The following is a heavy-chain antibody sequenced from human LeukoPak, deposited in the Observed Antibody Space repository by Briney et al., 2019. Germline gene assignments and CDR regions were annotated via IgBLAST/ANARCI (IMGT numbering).Heavy chain of an antibody. Sequence: GGSLRLSCAASGFTFSSYGMSWVRQAPGKGLEWVSAISGSGGSTYYADSVKGRFTISRDNSKNTLYLQMNSLRAEDTAVYYCAKDRLEYYDIRALDAFDIWGQGTMVTVSS. D-gene: IGHD3-3*01. CDR3: AKDRLEYYDIRALDAFDI. J-gene: IGHJ3*02. CDR2: ISGSGGST. CDR1: GFTFSSYG. V-gene: IGHV3-23*01.